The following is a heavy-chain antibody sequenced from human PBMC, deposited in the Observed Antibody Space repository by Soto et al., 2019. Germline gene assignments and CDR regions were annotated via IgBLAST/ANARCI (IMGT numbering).Heavy chain of an antibody. CDR1: GDSSSSAH. D-gene: IGHD3-10*01. V-gene: IGHV4-59*13. CDR3: ARDSTMVRGVISAFDI. CDR2: IYYSGST. J-gene: IGHJ3*02. Sequence: ENPYLIRAVSGDSSSSAHLTFIRQSLGKGLEWIGYIYYSGSTNYNPSLKSRVTISVDTSKNQFSLKLSSVTAADTAVYYCARDSTMVRGVISAFDIWGQGTMVT.